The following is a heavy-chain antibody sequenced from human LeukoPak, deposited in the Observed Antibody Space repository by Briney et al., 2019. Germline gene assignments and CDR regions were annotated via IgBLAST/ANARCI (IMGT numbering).Heavy chain of an antibody. Sequence: SETLSLTCAVYGGSFSGYYWSWIRQPPGKGLEWIGDINHSGSTNYNPSLKSRVTISVDTSKNQFSLKLSSVTAADTAVYYCARGPWYSSSWYGWFDPWGQGTLVTVSS. CDR1: GGSFSGYY. CDR3: ARGPWYSSSWYGWFDP. J-gene: IGHJ5*02. CDR2: INHSGST. D-gene: IGHD6-13*01. V-gene: IGHV4-34*01.